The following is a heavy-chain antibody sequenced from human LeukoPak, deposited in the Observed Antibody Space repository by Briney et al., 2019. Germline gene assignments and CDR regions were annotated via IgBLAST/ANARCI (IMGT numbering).Heavy chain of an antibody. CDR1: GGTFSSYA. CDR2: IIPIFGTA. D-gene: IGHD2/OR15-2a*01. Sequence: ASVKVSCKASGGTFSSYAISWVRQAPGRGLEWMGGIIPIFGTANYAQKFQGRVTITTDESTSTAYMELSSLRSEDTAVYYCARGPFAYYFDYWGQGTLVTVSS. V-gene: IGHV1-69*05. J-gene: IGHJ4*02. CDR3: ARGPFAYYFDY.